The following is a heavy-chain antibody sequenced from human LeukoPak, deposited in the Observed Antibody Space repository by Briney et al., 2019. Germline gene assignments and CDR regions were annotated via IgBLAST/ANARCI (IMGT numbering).Heavy chain of an antibody. V-gene: IGHV3-30*02. CDR3: AVVATYDFSFDY. Sequence: GGSLRLSCAASGFTFSSYGMHWVRQAPGKGLEWVAFIRYDGSNKYYADSVKGRFTISRDNSKNTLYLQMNSLRAEDTAVYYCAVVATYDFSFDYWGQGTLSPSPQ. D-gene: IGHD3-3*01. J-gene: IGHJ4*02. CDR2: IRYDGSNK. CDR1: GFTFSSYG.